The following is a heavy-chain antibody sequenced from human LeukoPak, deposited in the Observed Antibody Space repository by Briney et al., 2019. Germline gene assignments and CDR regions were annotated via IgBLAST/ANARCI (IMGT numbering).Heavy chain of an antibody. CDR1: GFTLSSYS. D-gene: IGHD3-16*01. J-gene: IGHJ6*03. V-gene: IGHV3-23*01. CDR2: ISGSGHRT. CDR3: ARHGANYYYYMDV. Sequence: GGSLRLSCAASGFTLSSYSMNWVRQAPGKGPEWVSGISGSGHRTYYADSVKGRFTISRDNSKSTLYLQMNSLRAEDTAVYYCARHGANYYYYMDVWGKGTTVTVSS.